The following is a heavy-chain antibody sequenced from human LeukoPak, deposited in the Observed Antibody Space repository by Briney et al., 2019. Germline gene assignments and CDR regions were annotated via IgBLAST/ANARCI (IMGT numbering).Heavy chain of an antibody. Sequence: GGSLRLSCAASGFTFSSYAMSWVRQAPGKGLEWVAVIWYDGSNKYYADSVKGRFTISRDNSKNSLYLQMSSLRPEDTAVYYCATYTHWVAGDVWGQGTTVTVSS. D-gene: IGHD3-16*01. V-gene: IGHV3-33*08. J-gene: IGHJ6*02. CDR3: ATYTHWVAGDV. CDR1: GFTFSSYA. CDR2: IWYDGSNK.